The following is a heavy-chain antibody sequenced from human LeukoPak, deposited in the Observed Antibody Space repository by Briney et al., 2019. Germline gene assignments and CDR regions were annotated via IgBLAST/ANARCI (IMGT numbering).Heavy chain of an antibody. D-gene: IGHD6-6*01. CDR2: IYYSGST. V-gene: IGHV4-61*01. CDR1: GGSVSSNSYY. Sequence: PSETLSLTCTVSGGSVSSNSYYWSWIRQPPGKGLEWIGYIYYSGSTNYNPSLKSRVTISVDTSKNQFSLKLSSVTAADTAVYYCARSRPEIAARPWDFDYWGQGTLVTVSS. J-gene: IGHJ4*02. CDR3: ARSRPEIAARPWDFDY.